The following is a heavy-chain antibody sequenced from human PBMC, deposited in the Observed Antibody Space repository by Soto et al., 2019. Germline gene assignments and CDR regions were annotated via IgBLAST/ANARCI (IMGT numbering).Heavy chain of an antibody. Sequence: ASVKVCCKXSGYSFTSYYMHWVRQAPGQGLEWMGIINPSGGSTNYAQKFQGRVTMTRDTSTSTVYMELSSLRSDDTAVYYCARDFGEDHYYGPPGYWGQGTLVTVSS. J-gene: IGHJ4*02. CDR3: ARDFGEDHYYGPPGY. D-gene: IGHD3-10*01. CDR1: GYSFTSYY. CDR2: INPSGGST. V-gene: IGHV1-46*01.